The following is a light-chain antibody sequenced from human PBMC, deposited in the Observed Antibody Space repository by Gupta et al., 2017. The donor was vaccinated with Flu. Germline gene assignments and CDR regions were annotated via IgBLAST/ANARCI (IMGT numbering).Light chain of an antibody. Sequence: QSVLTQPPALSGTRGQGVTITCSGRTANSENNPVNWYRQVPGTAPQIVIHSNNWRPSGVPGHFSGSKSGTSASLAISGLQSEDEAHYYCPSWDDNLIGVVFGGGTKLTVL. V-gene: IGLV1-44*01. CDR1: TANSENNP. CDR2: SNN. J-gene: IGLJ3*02. CDR3: PSWDDNLIGVV.